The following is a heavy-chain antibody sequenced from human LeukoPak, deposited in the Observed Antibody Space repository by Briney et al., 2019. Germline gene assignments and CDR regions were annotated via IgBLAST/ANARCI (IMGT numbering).Heavy chain of an antibody. V-gene: IGHV3-23*01. J-gene: IGHJ4*02. D-gene: IGHD7-27*01. CDR2: ITSRSTT. CDR1: GFIFSHYG. Sequence: GGTLRLSCAASGFIFSHYGMNWVRQAPGKGLEWVSGITSRSTTYYADSVKGRFTISRDNSKNMVWLQINSPTAEDTATYYCAKDGNWARFEDRGQGTLVTVSS. CDR3: AKDGNWARFED.